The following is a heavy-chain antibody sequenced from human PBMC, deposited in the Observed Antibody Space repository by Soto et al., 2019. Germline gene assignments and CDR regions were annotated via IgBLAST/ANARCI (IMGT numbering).Heavy chain of an antibody. Sequence: QVQLVQSGAEVKKPGASVRVSCQTSAYTFTNYAVSWVRQAPGQGLEWMGWISGDNGNTIYAQKFQGRVTRTTDTSTRKAYRELSSVRSDDTAGYYCATGLLGYCSGGSCYSDSWGQGTLVTVSS. J-gene: IGHJ4*02. CDR2: ISGDNGNT. D-gene: IGHD2-15*01. CDR1: AYTFTNYA. V-gene: IGHV1-18*01. CDR3: ATGLLGYCSGGSCYSDS.